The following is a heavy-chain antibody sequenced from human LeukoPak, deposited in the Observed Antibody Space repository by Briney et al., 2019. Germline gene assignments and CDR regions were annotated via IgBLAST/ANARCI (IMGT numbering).Heavy chain of an antibody. CDR2: ISGSGGST. Sequence: GGTLRLSCAASGFTFSSYAMSWVRQAPGKGLEWVSAISGSGGSTYYADSVKGRFTISRDNSKNTLYLQMNSLRAEDTAVYYCAKPSIYYYGSGSYQDYFDYWGQGTLVTVSS. V-gene: IGHV3-23*01. CDR1: GFTFSSYA. J-gene: IGHJ4*02. D-gene: IGHD3-10*01. CDR3: AKPSIYYYGSGSYQDYFDY.